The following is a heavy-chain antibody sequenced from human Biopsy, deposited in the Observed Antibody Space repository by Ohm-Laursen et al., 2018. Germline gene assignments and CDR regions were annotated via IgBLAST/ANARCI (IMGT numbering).Heavy chain of an antibody. J-gene: IGHJ2*01. CDR3: ARGGLNYWYFDL. CDR2: VSPAGAIT. CDR1: GYTFTGHS. D-gene: IGHD1-26*01. Sequence: ASVKVSCNASGYTFTGHSIHWMRQAPGQRLEWMGWVSPAGAITNYAQKFQGRVTMTSDTSMSTAYMELNRLRSDDTAVYYCARGGLNYWYFDLWGRGTLVTVSS. V-gene: IGHV1-2*02.